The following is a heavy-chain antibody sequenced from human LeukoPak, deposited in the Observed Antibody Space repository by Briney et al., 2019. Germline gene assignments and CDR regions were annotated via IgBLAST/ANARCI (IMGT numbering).Heavy chain of an antibody. CDR3: ARGADHGGSYYPD. CDR2: IYGGGNI. V-gene: IGHV3-53*01. CDR1: GFTVSSNY. D-gene: IGHD3-10*01. J-gene: IGHJ4*02. Sequence: GSLRLSCAASGFTVSSNYMNWVRQAPGKGLEWVSVIYGGGNIYYADSVKGRFTISRDNAKNTLFLQMSSLRVEDTAVYYCARGADHGGSYYPDWGQGTRVTVSS.